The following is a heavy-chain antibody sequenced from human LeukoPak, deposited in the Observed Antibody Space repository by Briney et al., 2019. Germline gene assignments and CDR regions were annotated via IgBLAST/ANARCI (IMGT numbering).Heavy chain of an antibody. CDR3: ARALIVVVPAGNYYYGMDV. D-gene: IGHD2-2*01. CDR1: GYTFTSYG. CDR2: ISAYNGNT. V-gene: IGHV1-18*01. Sequence: GASVKVSCKASGYTFTSYGISWVRQAPGQGLEWMGWISAYNGNTNYAQKLKGRVTMTTDTSTSTAYMELRSLRSDDTAVYYCARALIVVVPAGNYYYGMDVWGQGTTVTVSS. J-gene: IGHJ6*02.